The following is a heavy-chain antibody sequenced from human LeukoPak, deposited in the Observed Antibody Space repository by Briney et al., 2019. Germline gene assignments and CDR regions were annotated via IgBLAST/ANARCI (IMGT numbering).Heavy chain of an antibody. CDR2: ISHEGSNK. D-gene: IGHD1-26*01. Sequence: PGGSLRLSCAASGFTFGSYAMHWVRQAPGKGLEWVAVISHEGSNKYNADSVKGRFTISRDNSKNTLYLQMNSLRAEDTAVYYCAREVSNSGSYKGVRAFDIWGQGTMVTVSS. CDR3: AREVSNSGSYKGVRAFDI. J-gene: IGHJ3*02. CDR1: GFTFGSYA. V-gene: IGHV3-30-3*01.